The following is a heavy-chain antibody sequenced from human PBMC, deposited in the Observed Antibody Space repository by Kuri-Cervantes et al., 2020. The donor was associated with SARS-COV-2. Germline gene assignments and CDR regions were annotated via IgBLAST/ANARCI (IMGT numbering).Heavy chain of an antibody. Sequence: GESLKISCAASGSSFSDYGMSWARQAPGKGLDWVSTISGSSGSTYYADSVKGRFTISRDNSKNTLYLQMNSLRAEDTAVYYCANGRIHHSDAFDIWGQGTMVTVSS. CDR1: GSSFSDYG. CDR3: ANGRIHHSDAFDI. V-gene: IGHV3-23*01. CDR2: ISGSSGST. J-gene: IGHJ3*02. D-gene: IGHD1-14*01.